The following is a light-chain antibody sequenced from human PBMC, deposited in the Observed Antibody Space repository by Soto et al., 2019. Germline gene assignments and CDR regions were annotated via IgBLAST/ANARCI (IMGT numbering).Light chain of an antibody. CDR2: LGS. Sequence: DIVMTQSPLSLPVTPGEPASISCRSSQILLHSNGYNYLDWYLQKPGQSPQLLIYLGSNRASGVPDRFSGSGSGTDFTLKISRVEAEDVGVYYCLQARQTPHTFGQGTKLEIK. CDR1: QILLHSNGYNY. J-gene: IGKJ2*01. V-gene: IGKV2-28*01. CDR3: LQARQTPHT.